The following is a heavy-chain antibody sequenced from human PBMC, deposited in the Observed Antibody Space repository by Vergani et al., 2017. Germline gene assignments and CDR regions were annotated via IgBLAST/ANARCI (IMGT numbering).Heavy chain of an antibody. V-gene: IGHV3-21*01. CDR1: GFTFSSYS. Sequence: EVQLVESGGGLVKPGGSLRLSCAASGFTFSSYSMNWVRQAPGKGLEWVSSISSSSSYIYYADSVKGRFTISRDNAKTSLYLQMNSLRAEDTAVYYCARSTLTAMVNYVSNDAFDIWGQGTMVTVSS. CDR3: ARSTLTAMVNYVSNDAFDI. J-gene: IGHJ3*02. D-gene: IGHD5-18*01. CDR2: ISSSSSYI.